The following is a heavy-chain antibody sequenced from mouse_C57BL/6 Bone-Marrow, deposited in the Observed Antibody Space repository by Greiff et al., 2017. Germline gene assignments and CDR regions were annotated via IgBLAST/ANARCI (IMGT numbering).Heavy chain of an antibody. V-gene: IGHV1-69*01. CDR1: GYTFTSYW. CDR2: IDPSDSYT. J-gene: IGHJ1*03. Sequence: QVQLQQPGAELVMPGASVKLSCKASGYTFTSYWMHWVKQRPGQGLEWIGEIDPSDSYTNYNQKFKGKSTLTVDKSSSTAYMQLSSLTSEDSAVYYCARCGHGNYWYFDVWGTGTTVSVSS. CDR3: ARCGHGNYWYFDV. D-gene: IGHD2-1*01.